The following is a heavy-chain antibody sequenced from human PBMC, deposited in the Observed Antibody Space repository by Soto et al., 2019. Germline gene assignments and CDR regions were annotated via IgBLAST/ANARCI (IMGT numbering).Heavy chain of an antibody. Sequence: QVQLVESGGGVVQPGRSLRLSCAASGFTFSSYGMHWVRQAPGKGLEWVAVIWYDGSNKYYADSVKGRFTISRDNSKNTLYLQMNSLRAEDTAVYYCARDLPSYYSYYGMDVWGQGTTVTVSS. V-gene: IGHV3-33*01. CDR3: ARDLPSYYSYYGMDV. J-gene: IGHJ6*02. CDR1: GFTFSSYG. CDR2: IWYDGSNK.